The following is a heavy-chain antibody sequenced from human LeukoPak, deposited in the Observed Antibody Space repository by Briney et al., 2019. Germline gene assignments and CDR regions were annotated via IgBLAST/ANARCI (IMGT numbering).Heavy chain of an antibody. CDR1: GFTFSSYW. CDR2: IQENGGEK. Sequence: GGSLRLSCAASGFTFSSYWMSWVRQAPGKGLEWVADIQENGGEKYYIDSVKGRFTISRDNAKNSLYLQMNSLRVEDTAVYYCARDRRYGSGNYFHYWYFDLWGRGTQVTVSS. D-gene: IGHD3-10*01. CDR3: ARDRRYGSGNYFHYWYFDL. J-gene: IGHJ2*01. V-gene: IGHV3-7*04.